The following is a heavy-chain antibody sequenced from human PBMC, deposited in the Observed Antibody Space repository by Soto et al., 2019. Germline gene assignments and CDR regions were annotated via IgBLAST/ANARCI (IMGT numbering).Heavy chain of an antibody. J-gene: IGHJ3*02. V-gene: IGHV1-69*02. Sequence: QVQLVQSGAEVKKPGSSVKVSCKDSGGTFSTYSMFWVRQAPGQGLEWMGRIIPMLGVRSFAQRFQDRVTITADKSTATVHMELSSLRSEDTALYYCTIGSWSGEVFDIWGQGTMVTVSS. CDR2: IIPMLGVR. CDR1: GGTFSTYS. D-gene: IGHD2-21*01. CDR3: TIGSWSGEVFDI.